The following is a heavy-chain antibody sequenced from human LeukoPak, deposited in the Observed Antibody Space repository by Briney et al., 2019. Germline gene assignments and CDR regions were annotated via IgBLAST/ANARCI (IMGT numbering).Heavy chain of an antibody. J-gene: IGHJ4*02. CDR2: ISYDGSNK. Sequence: PGGSLRLSCAASGFTFSSYAMHWVRQAPGKGLEWVAVISYDGSNKYYADSVKGRFTISRDNSENTLYLQMNSLRAEDTAVYYCARELSGSGSLSFDYWGQGTLVTVSS. CDR1: GFTFSSYA. D-gene: IGHD3-10*01. V-gene: IGHV3-30*04. CDR3: ARELSGSGSLSFDY.